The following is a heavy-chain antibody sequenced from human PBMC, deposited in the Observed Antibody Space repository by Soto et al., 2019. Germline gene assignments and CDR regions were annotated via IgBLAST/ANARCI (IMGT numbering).Heavy chain of an antibody. CDR3: ARVATVTSIDY. V-gene: IGHV4-31*03. D-gene: IGHD4-17*01. Sequence: SETLSLTCTVSGGSISSGGYYWSWIRQHPGKGLEWIGYIYYSGSTYYNPSLKSRVTISVDTSKNQFSLKLSSVTAAVTAVYYCARVATVTSIDYWGQGTLVTVSS. CDR1: GGSISSGGYY. CDR2: IYYSGST. J-gene: IGHJ4*02.